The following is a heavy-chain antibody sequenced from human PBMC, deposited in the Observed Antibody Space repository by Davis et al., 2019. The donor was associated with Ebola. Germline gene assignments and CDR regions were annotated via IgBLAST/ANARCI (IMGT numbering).Heavy chain of an antibody. D-gene: IGHD3-16*01. CDR3: SVGGQDGGFDY. V-gene: IGHV1-24*01. CDR2: FDPKYGEP. J-gene: IGHJ4*02. CDR1: GYTLTELS. Sequence: AASVKVSCKVSGYTLTELSMHWVRQAPGKGLEWMGSFDPKYGEPIYAQKFQGRLTVTEDTSSHTAYMELSRLKSEDTAIYYCSVGGQDGGFDYWGQGTLVTVSS.